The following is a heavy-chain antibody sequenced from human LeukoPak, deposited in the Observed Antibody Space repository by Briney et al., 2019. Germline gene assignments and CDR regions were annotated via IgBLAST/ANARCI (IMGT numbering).Heavy chain of an antibody. D-gene: IGHD6-13*01. CDR2: ISSSGSTI. CDR3: GGIAAAGEIDY. V-gene: IGHV3-11*04. J-gene: IGHJ4*02. Sequence: GGSLRLSCAASGFTFSDYYMSWIRQAPGKGLEWVSYISSSGSTIYYAGSVKGRFTISRDNAKNSLYLQMNSLRAEDTAVYYCGGIAAAGEIDYWGQGTLVTVSS. CDR1: GFTFSDYY.